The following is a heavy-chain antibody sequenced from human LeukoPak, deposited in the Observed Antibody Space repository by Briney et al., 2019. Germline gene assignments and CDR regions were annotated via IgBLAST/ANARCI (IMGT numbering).Heavy chain of an antibody. J-gene: IGHJ4*02. CDR3: ARARAGGWLRPYYFDY. D-gene: IGHD5-12*01. CDR1: GGSFSGYY. Sequence: SETLSLTCAVYGGSFSGYYWSWIRRPPGKGLEWIGEINHSGSTNYNPSLKSRVTISVDMSKNQFSLKLSSVTAADTAVYYCARARAGGWLRPYYFDYWGQGTLVTVSS. CDR2: INHSGST. V-gene: IGHV4-34*01.